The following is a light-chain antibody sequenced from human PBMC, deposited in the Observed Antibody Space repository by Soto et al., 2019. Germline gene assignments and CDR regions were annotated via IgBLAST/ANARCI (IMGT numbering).Light chain of an antibody. CDR3: QQSYSSPPT. V-gene: IGKV1-39*01. J-gene: IGKJ1*01. CDR1: QGIINH. Sequence: DIQMTQSPSSLSASVEDRVIITCRASQGIINHLNWYQQKPGKAPKLLIFAASSLQSGVPSRFSGSRSGTDFTLTISSLQPEDFATYYCQQSYSSPPTFGQGTKVDIK. CDR2: AAS.